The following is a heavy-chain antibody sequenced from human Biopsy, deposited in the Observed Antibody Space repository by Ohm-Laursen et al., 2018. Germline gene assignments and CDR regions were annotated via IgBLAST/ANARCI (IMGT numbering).Heavy chain of an antibody. V-gene: IGHV3-21*01. J-gene: IGHJ4*02. Sequence: SLRLSCTVSGFNFSGFSMNWVRQAPGKGLERVSSISASGNHIYYTDSVKGRFTVSRDNGKNSVYLQMNSLRVEDTAVYYCARDGEAKYCKHGVCPSDFWGQGTLVTVSS. CDR2: ISASGNHI. CDR3: ARDGEAKYCKHGVCPSDF. D-gene: IGHD2-8*01. CDR1: GFNFSGFS.